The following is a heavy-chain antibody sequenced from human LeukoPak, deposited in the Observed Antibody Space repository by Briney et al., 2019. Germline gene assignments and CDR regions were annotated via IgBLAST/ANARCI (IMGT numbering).Heavy chain of an antibody. CDR1: GGSISSYY. D-gene: IGHD4-17*01. Sequence: SETLSPTCTVSGGSISSYYWSWIRQPPGKGLEWIGYIYYSGSTNYNPSLKSRVTISVDTSKNQFSLKLSSVTAADTAVYYCGGGGGGGEYKFFYFDYWGQGTLVTVSS. CDR3: GGGGGGGEYKFFYFDY. V-gene: IGHV4-59*01. J-gene: IGHJ4*02. CDR2: IYYSGST.